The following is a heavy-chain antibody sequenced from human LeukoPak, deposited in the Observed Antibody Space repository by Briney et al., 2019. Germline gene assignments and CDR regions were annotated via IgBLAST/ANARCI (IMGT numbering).Heavy chain of an antibody. D-gene: IGHD3-22*01. J-gene: IGHJ3*02. V-gene: IGHV3-7*01. CDR1: GFTFSSYW. Sequence: GGSLRLSCAASGFTFSSYWMSWVRQAPGKGLEWVANIKQDGSEKYYVDSVKGRFTISRDNAKNSLYLQMNSLRAEDTAVYYCARDGIDYYYDSSGYLDIWGQGTMVTVSS. CDR2: IKQDGSEK. CDR3: ARDGIDYYYDSSGYLDI.